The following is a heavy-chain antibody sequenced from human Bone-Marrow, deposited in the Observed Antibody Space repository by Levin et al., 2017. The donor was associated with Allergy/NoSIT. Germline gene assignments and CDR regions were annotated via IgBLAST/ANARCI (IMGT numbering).Heavy chain of an antibody. CDR1: GFTFSSSA. Sequence: GESLKISCAASGFTFSSSAMTWVRQAPGKGLEWVSSISAGDASTYYTDSVKGRLTVSRDNSKNTLYLQMNSLRVEDTALYYCAKVRRGLDASDIWGQGTMVTVSS. CDR2: ISAGDAST. V-gene: IGHV3-23*01. CDR3: AKVRRGLDASDI. J-gene: IGHJ3*02. D-gene: IGHD3/OR15-3a*01.